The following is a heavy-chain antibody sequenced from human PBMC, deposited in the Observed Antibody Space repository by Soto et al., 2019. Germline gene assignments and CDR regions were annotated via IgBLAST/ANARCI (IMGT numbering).Heavy chain of an antibody. Sequence: PGGSLRLSCAASGFTFSDYYMDWVRQAPGKGLEWVSSISSSSSYIYYADSVKGRFTISRDNAKNSLYLQMNSLRAEDTAVYYCARVATHAFDIWGQGTMVTVSS. CDR2: ISSSSSYI. CDR1: GFTFSDYY. CDR3: ARVATHAFDI. J-gene: IGHJ3*02. V-gene: IGHV3-21*01.